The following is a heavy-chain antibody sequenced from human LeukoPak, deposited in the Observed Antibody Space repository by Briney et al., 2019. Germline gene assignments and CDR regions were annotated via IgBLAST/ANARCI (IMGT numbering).Heavy chain of an antibody. Sequence: GGSLRLSCAVSGFTFSNYWMSWVRQAPGKGPEWVANIKLDGSEKYYVDSVKGRFTISRDDAKNSLYLQMNSLRAGDTAVYFCARINMAHYYFDYWGQGTLVTVSS. CDR1: GFTFSNYW. CDR3: ARINMAHYYFDY. CDR2: IKLDGSEK. D-gene: IGHD5-24*01. V-gene: IGHV3-7*01. J-gene: IGHJ4*02.